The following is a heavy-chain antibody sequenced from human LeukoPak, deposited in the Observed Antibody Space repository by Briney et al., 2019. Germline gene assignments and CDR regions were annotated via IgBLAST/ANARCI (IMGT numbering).Heavy chain of an antibody. Sequence: GGSLKIFLRSSGYSFCSYWIGLGRQMPGEGLGVVVRILPGYWDTRYSASFQGQLTISADKSINNAYLQWSNLKASDTAMYFCARLVAIPDAFDIWGQGTMVTVSS. CDR2: ILPGYWDT. CDR1: GYSFCSYW. D-gene: IGHD2-2*02. V-gene: IGHV5-51*01. CDR3: ARLVAIPDAFDI. J-gene: IGHJ3*02.